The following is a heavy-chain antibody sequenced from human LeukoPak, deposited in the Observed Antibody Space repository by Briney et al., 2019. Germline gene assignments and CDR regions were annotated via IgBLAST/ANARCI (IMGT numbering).Heavy chain of an antibody. CDR1: GFNFSSYA. D-gene: IGHD3-16*01. V-gene: IGHV3-23*01. CDR2: ISGSGGST. Sequence: GGSLRLSCAASGFNFSSYAMSWVRQAPGKGLEWVSAISGSGGSTYYADSVKGRFTISRDNSKNTLYLQMNSLRAEDTAVYYCAKGGAGPGDYFDYWGQGTLVTVSS. J-gene: IGHJ4*02. CDR3: AKGGAGPGDYFDY.